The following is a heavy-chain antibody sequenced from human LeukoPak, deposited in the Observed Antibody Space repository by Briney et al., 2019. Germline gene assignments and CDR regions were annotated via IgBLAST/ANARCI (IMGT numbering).Heavy chain of an antibody. CDR2: IKQDGSEK. V-gene: IGHV3-7*01. D-gene: IGHD6-13*01. J-gene: IGHJ4*02. Sequence: QPGGSLRLSCAASGFTFSSYWMTWVCQAPGKGLEWVATIKQDGSEKYYVDSVKGRFTISRDNAKNSLYLQMNSLRAEDTAVFSCARGNTAAAGTLGYWGQGTLVTVSS. CDR1: GFTFSSYW. CDR3: ARGNTAAAGTLGY.